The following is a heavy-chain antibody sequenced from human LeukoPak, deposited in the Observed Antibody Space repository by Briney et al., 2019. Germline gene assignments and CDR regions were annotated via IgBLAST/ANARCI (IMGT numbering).Heavy chain of an antibody. CDR2: ISGSGGST. J-gene: IGHJ4*02. Sequence: GGSLRLSCAASGFTFSSYAMSWVRQAPGKGLEWVSAISGSGGSTYYADSVKGRFTISRDNSKNTLYLQMNSLRAEDTAVYYCAKDRISGSGWTTIDYWGQGTLVTASS. CDR1: GFTFSSYA. CDR3: AKDRISGSGWTTIDY. D-gene: IGHD6-19*01. V-gene: IGHV3-23*01.